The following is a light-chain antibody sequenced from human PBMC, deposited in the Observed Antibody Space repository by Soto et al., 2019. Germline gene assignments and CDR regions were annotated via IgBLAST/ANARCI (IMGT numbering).Light chain of an antibody. J-gene: IGLJ1*01. Sequence: QSALTQPASVSGSPGQSITISCTGISSDVGGYNYVSWYQQHPGKAPKLMIYEVSNRPSGVSNRFSGSKSDNTASLTISGLQAEDEADYYCSSYTSSSTYVFGTGTKVTVL. V-gene: IGLV2-14*01. CDR3: SSYTSSSTYV. CDR1: SSDVGGYNY. CDR2: EVS.